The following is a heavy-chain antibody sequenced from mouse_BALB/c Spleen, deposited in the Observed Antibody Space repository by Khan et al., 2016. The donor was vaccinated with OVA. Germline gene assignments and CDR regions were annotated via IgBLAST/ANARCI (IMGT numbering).Heavy chain of an antibody. CDR2: INTYTGEP. V-gene: IGHV9-3-1*01. CDR1: GYTFTNYG. J-gene: IGHJ1*01. CDR3: ARKHWYFDV. Sequence: QIQLVQSGPELKKPGETVKISCKASGYTFTNYGVNWVKQAPGKGLKWMGWINTYTGEPTYADDFEGRFAFSLETSASTVYLQINNLKNEDTATYFCARKHWYFDVWGAGTTVTVSS.